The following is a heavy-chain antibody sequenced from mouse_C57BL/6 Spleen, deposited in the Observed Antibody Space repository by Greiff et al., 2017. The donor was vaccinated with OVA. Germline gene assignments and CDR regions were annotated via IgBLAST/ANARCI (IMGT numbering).Heavy chain of an antibody. CDR2: IYPGDGDT. D-gene: IGHD2-4*01. Sequence: QVQLQQSGPELVKPGASVKISCKASGYAFSSSWMNWVKQRPGKGLEWIGRIYPGDGDTNYTGKFKGKATLTADKSSSTDYMHLSSLTSEDSAVYFCASIYYDYDESYWGQGTTLTVSS. V-gene: IGHV1-82*01. CDR1: GYAFSSSW. CDR3: ASIYYDYDESY. J-gene: IGHJ2*01.